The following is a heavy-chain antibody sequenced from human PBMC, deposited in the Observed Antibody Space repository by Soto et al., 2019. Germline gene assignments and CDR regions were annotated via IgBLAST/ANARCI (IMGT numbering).Heavy chain of an antibody. J-gene: IGHJ4*01. CDR1: GGTFRSCS. CDR2: SLSIFGTA. V-gene: IGHV1-69*01. CDR3: ARSSRGDYYDSSPL. D-gene: IGHD3-9*01. Sequence: SVDVPFEASGGTFRSCSISWVRQALGQGLEGLGGSLSIFGTANYAQKGQGRATITAVESTSTAYMELSSLRYEDTAVYYCARSSRGDYYDSSPLRGHGTLVTVSS.